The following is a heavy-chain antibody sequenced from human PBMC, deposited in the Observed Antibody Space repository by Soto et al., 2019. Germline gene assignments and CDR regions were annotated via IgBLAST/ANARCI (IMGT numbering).Heavy chain of an antibody. Sequence: QLQLQESGSGLVKPSQTLSLSCAVSGGSISSGGYSWSWIRLPPGKGPEWIGYIYHSETTNYNPSLKSRVTISVDRSKNHLSLKLKSVTPADTAVYYCARDSRSTTTYGLDVWGQGTTVTVSS. CDR1: GGSISSGGYS. D-gene: IGHD4-4*01. J-gene: IGHJ6*02. V-gene: IGHV4-30-2*01. CDR2: IYHSETT. CDR3: ARDSRSTTTYGLDV.